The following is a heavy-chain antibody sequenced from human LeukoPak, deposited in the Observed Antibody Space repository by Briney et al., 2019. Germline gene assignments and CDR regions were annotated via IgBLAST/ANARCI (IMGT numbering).Heavy chain of an antibody. D-gene: IGHD3-10*01. Sequence: SETLSLTCAVYGGSFSGYYWSWVRQPPGMGLEWIGEINHSGSTNYNPSLKSRVTISVDTSKNQFSLKLSSLTAADTAVYYCAVFGGTMVRGVKDYFDYWGQGTLVTVSS. CDR2: INHSGST. CDR1: GGSFSGYY. V-gene: IGHV4-34*01. CDR3: AVFGGTMVRGVKDYFDY. J-gene: IGHJ4*02.